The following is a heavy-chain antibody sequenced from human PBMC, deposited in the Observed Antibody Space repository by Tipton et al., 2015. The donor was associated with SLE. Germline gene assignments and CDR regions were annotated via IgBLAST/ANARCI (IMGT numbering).Heavy chain of an antibody. CDR2: ISSSSSYI. CDR3: AKDMDPTVTTDAFDI. V-gene: IGHV3-21*04. D-gene: IGHD4-17*01. CDR1: GGSISSHY. J-gene: IGHJ3*02. Sequence: LSLTCTVSGGSISSHYWSWIRQPPGKGLEWVSSISSSSSYIYYADSVKGRFTISRDNSKNTLYLQMNSLRAEDTAVYYCAKDMDPTVTTDAFDIWGQGTMVTVSS.